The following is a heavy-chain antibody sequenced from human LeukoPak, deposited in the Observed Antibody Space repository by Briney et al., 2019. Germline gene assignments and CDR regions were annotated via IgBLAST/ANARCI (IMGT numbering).Heavy chain of an antibody. V-gene: IGHV4-34*01. CDR2: INHSGST. CDR1: GGSFSGYY. J-gene: IGHJ5*02. Sequence: PSETLSLTCAVYGGSFSGYYWSWIRQPPGKGLEWIGEINHSGSTNYNPSLKSRVTISVDTSKDQFSLKLSSVTAADTAVYYCAREVGNYDFWSGYYGKNWFDPWGQETLVTVSS. D-gene: IGHD3-3*01. CDR3: AREVGNYDFWSGYYGKNWFDP.